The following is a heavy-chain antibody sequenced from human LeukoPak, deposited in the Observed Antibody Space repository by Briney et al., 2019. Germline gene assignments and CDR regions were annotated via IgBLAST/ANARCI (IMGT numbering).Heavy chain of an antibody. CDR3: ARGTSWAQLVATVPYNWFDP. J-gene: IGHJ5*02. CDR2: INHSGST. D-gene: IGHD5-12*01. CDR1: GGSFSGYY. V-gene: IGHV4-34*01. Sequence: SETLSLTCAVYGGSFSGYYWNWIRQPPGKGLEWIGEINHSGSTKYNPSLKSRVTISVDTSKNQFSLKLSSVTASDTAVYYCARGTSWAQLVATVPYNWFDPWGQGTLVTVSS.